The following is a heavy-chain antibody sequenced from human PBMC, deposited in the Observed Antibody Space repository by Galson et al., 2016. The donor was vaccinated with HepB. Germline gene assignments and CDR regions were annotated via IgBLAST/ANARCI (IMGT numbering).Heavy chain of an antibody. CDR1: GYIFSNYH. V-gene: IGHV1-46*03. J-gene: IGHJ4*02. D-gene: IGHD4-17*01. Sequence: SGYIFSNYHLHWVRQAPGHGLEWMGAINPSAITTNYAQKFQGRVTMTSDTATSTVHMELSRLRSDDTAVYYCARDRTVTTLLHYWGQGTLVAVSS. CDR3: ARDRTVTTLLHY. CDR2: INPSAITT.